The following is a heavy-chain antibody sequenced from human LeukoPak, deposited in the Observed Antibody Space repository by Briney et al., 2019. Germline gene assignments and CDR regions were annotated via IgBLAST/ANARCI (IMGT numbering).Heavy chain of an antibody. Sequence: GGSLRLSCAASGFTFSRFSMSWVRQAPGKGLEWVANIKQDGSEKYYVDSVKGRFTISRDNAKNTLDLQMYSLRAEDTGVYYCARDLSGGYYYYYMDVWGKGTTVTISS. CDR1: GFTFSRFS. CDR3: ARDLSGGYYYYYMDV. CDR2: IKQDGSEK. V-gene: IGHV3-7*01. J-gene: IGHJ6*03. D-gene: IGHD6-25*01.